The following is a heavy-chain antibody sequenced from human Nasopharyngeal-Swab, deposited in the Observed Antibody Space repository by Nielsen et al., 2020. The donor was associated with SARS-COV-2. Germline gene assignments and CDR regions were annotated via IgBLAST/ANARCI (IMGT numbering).Heavy chain of an antibody. V-gene: IGHV4-30-4*08. CDR1: GGSISSGDYY. CDR2: IYYSGST. J-gene: IGHJ6*04. CDR3: ARERGYCSSTSCYWPEWLDV. D-gene: IGHD2-2*01. Sequence: LRLSCTVSGGSISSGDYYWSWIRQPPGKGLEWIGYIYYSGSTYYNPSLKSRVTISVDTSKNQFSLKLSSVTAADTAVYYCARERGYCSSTSCYWPEWLDVWGKGTAVTVSS.